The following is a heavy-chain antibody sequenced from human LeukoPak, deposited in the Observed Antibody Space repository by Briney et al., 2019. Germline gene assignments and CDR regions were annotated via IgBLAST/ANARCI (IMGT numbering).Heavy chain of an antibody. CDR3: ARLVRYCSTDTCYPFDY. CDR1: GGSISSSSHY. V-gene: IGHV4-39*01. Sequence: SETLSLTCTVSGGSISSSSHYWGWIRQPPGKGLEWIGSMYYSVGTYYNPSLKSRVSISIETSKNQFSLKLNSVTAADTAVYYCARLVRYCSTDTCYPFDYWGQGTLVTVSS. CDR2: MYYSVGT. D-gene: IGHD2-2*01. J-gene: IGHJ4*02.